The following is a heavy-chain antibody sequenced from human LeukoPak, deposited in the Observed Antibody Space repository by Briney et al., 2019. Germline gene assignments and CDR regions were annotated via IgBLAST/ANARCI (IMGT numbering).Heavy chain of an antibody. V-gene: IGHV3-7*01. CDR3: ARGGYYGSGRYYFDS. CDR2: IKQDGSEK. Sequence: GGSLRLSCAASGFTFSSYWMNWVRQAPGKGLEWVANIKQDGSEKYYVDSVKGRFTISRDNAKNSLYLQMNSLRAEDTAVYYCARGGYYGSGRYYFDSWGQGTLVTVSS. D-gene: IGHD3-3*01. J-gene: IGHJ4*02. CDR1: GFTFSSYW.